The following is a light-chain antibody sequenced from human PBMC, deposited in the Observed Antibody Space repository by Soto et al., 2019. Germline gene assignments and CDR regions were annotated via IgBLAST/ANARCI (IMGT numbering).Light chain of an antibody. CDR1: QNINNY. Sequence: QMTQSPSSLSASVGDRVTITCQASQNINNYLNWYQQKPGIAPRLLIYDASNLEAGVPSRLRGSGSGTDFTFTISRLQPEDIATYYCQQYENLPTFGQGTRLEIK. CDR3: QQYENLPT. J-gene: IGKJ5*01. CDR2: DAS. V-gene: IGKV1-33*01.